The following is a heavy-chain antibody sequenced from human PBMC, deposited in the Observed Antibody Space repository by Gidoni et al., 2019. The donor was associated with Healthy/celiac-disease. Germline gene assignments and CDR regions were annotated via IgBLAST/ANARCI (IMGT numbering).Heavy chain of an antibody. Sequence: EVQLLESGGALAQPGGSLRLSCAASGFTFNSYAMSWVRQAPGKGLEWVSGISGMGGSTYYADSVKGRFTISRDNSKNTVHLQLNSLRAEDTALYYCAKDLGGGFYCSGGGCYSDYWGQGTLVTVSS. V-gene: IGHV3-23*01. D-gene: IGHD2-15*01. CDR1: GFTFNSYA. J-gene: IGHJ4*02. CDR3: AKDLGGGFYCSGGGCYSDY. CDR2: ISGMGGST.